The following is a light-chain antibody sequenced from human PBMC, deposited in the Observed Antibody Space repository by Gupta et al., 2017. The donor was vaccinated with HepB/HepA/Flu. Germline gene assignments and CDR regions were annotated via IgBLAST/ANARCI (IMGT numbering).Light chain of an antibody. J-gene: IGLJ3*02. Sequence: SYELTQPPSVSVSPGQTASITCSGDKLGDKYASWYQQKPGQSPVLVIYKDNKRPSAIPGRVSGSNSANTVTMNSSGTQAMDDSYYSCKEWDISTCVFGGGTKLTVL. CDR1: KLGDKY. V-gene: IGLV3-1*01. CDR2: KDN. CDR3: KEWDISTCV.